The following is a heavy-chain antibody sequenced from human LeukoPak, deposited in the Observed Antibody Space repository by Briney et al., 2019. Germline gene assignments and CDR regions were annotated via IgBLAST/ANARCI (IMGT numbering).Heavy chain of an antibody. CDR3: ARDPGRCSGGSCRTYNWFDP. J-gene: IGHJ5*02. CDR1: GGSISSYY. CDR2: IYTSGGT. D-gene: IGHD2-15*01. V-gene: IGHV4-4*07. Sequence: PSETLSLTCTVSGGSISSYYWSWIRQPAGKGLEWIGRIYTSGGTNYNPTLKSRVTMSVDTSKNQFSLKLSSVTAADTAVYYCARDPGRCSGGSCRTYNWFDPWGQGTLVTVSS.